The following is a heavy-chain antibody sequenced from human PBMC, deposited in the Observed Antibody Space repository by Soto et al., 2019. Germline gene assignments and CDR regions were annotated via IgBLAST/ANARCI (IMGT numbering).Heavy chain of an antibody. CDR2: ISAYSSPI. CDR1: GFTFSSYS. D-gene: IGHD2-2*02. V-gene: IGHV3-21*06. CDR3: VRGGRGYTRDDVFDI. Sequence: EVQLVESGGGLVKPGGSLRLSCVDSGFTFSSYSMNWVRQAPGRGLEWVSSISAYSSPIFYADSVKVRFTISRDNAKNSLYLQMNSLRAGDTAVYYCVRGGRGYTRDDVFDIWGQGTMVTVSS. J-gene: IGHJ3*02.